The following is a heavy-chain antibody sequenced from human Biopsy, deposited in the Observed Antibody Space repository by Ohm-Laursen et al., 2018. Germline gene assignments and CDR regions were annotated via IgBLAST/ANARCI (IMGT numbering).Heavy chain of an antibody. Sequence: ASVKVSCKASGYSFTSYYMHWVRQAPGQGLGWMGMINPSGSTTSYPQIFQGRVTMTRDTSKSTVYMELSSLRSADTAVYFCARNTGWYGDLYYFDCWGQGTRVTVSS. D-gene: IGHD6-19*01. J-gene: IGHJ4*02. CDR1: GYSFTSYY. V-gene: IGHV1-46*01. CDR3: ARNTGWYGDLYYFDC. CDR2: INPSGSTT.